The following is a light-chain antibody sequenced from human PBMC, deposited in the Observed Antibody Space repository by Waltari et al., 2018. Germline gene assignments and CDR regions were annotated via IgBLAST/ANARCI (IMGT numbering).Light chain of an antibody. CDR3: SSHTSSSVV. Sequence: QSALTQPASVSGSPGQSITISCTGTSSDVGGYNYVSHVSWYQQHPGKAPKLMIYDVTNRPSGVSNRFSGSKSDNTASLTIPDYYCSSHTSSSVVFGGGTKLTVL. CDR2: DVT. V-gene: IGLV2-14*03. J-gene: IGLJ2*01. CDR1: SSDVGGYNY.